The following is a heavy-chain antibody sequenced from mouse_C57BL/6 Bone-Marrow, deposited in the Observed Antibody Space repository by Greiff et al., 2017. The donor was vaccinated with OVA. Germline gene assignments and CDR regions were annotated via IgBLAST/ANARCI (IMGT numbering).Heavy chain of an antibody. CDR2: ISSGGSYN. J-gene: IGHJ3*01. V-gene: IGHV5-6*02. CDR1: GFTFSSYG. Sequence: EVMLVESGGDLVKPGGSLKLSCAASGFTFSSYGMSWVRQTPDKRLEWVATISSGGSYNYYPDSVKGRFTISRDNAKNTLYLQMSSLKSEDTAMYYCAREEVLGRSFAYWGQGTLVTVSA. D-gene: IGHD4-1*01. CDR3: AREEVLGRSFAY.